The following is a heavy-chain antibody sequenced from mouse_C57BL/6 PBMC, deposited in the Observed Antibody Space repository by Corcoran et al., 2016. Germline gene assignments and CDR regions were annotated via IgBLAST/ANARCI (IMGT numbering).Heavy chain of an antibody. CDR1: GYTFTTHG. V-gene: IGHV9-3*01. D-gene: IGHD1-1*01. CDR2: INTYSGVP. Sequence: QIQLVQSGPELKKPGETVKISCKASGYTFTTHGMSWVKQAPGKGLKWMGWINTYSGVPTYADDFKGRFAFSLETSASTAYLQINNLKNEDTATYFCARPYVDYAMDYWGQGTSVTVSS. CDR3: ARPYVDYAMDY. J-gene: IGHJ4*01.